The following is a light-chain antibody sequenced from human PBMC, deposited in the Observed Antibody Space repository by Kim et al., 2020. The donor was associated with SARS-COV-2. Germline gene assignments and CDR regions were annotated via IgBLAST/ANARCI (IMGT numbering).Light chain of an antibody. J-gene: IGKJ5*01. CDR3: QQRSGWPP. CDR1: QSIRNF. Sequence: SWSPGDSAPLSLRASQSIRNFLSWYHQKAGQAPRLLIYDASNMATGIPARFSVRGSGTDFTLTISSLGPEDSAVYYCQQRSGWPPFGQGTRLEIK. V-gene: IGKV3-11*01. CDR2: DAS.